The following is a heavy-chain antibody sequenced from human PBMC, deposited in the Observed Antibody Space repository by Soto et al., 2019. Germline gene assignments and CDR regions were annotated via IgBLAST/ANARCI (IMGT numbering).Heavy chain of an antibody. V-gene: IGHV3-11*05. CDR1: GFTFGNYF. CDR2: ISTNSIYR. J-gene: IGHJ6*02. D-gene: IGHD4-17*01. CDR3: VRDTVTSPESYYGMDV. Sequence: QVQLVESGGGLVKPGGSLRLSCAASGFTFGNYFMTWIRQAPGKGLEWVSYISTNSIYRHYADSVKGRFTISRDNAKNSLYLQMNSLQAEDTAVYYCVRDTVTSPESYYGMDVWGQGTTVTVS.